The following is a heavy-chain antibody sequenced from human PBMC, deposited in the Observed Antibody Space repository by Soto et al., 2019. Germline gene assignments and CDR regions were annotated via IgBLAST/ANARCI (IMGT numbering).Heavy chain of an antibody. CDR3: ARGPRGWYGFDY. D-gene: IGHD6-19*01. CDR2: INFDGSST. V-gene: IGHV3-74*01. J-gene: IGHJ4*02. CDR1: GFALSSSW. Sequence: EVQLVESGGGLVQPGGSLRLSCAGSGFALSSSWMHWVRQDPGKGLVWVSRINFDGSSTDYADSVRGRFTISRDNAKNTLYLEMNSVRADDTAVYHCARGPRGWYGFDYWGQGTLVTVSS.